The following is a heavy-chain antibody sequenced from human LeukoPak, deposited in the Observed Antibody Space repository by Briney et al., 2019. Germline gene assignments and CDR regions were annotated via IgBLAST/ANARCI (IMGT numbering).Heavy chain of an antibody. V-gene: IGHV4-31*03. J-gene: IGHJ5*02. CDR3: AREVGLGTKPWWFDP. Sequence: PSETLSLTCTVSGGSISSGNYYWSWIRQHPGKGLEWIGYIHHSGSTYYNPSLKSRVIISVDTSKNQFSLKLNSVTPEDTAVYYCAREVGLGTKPWWFDPWGQGTLVTVSS. CDR2: IHHSGST. CDR1: GGSISSGNYY. D-gene: IGHD7-27*01.